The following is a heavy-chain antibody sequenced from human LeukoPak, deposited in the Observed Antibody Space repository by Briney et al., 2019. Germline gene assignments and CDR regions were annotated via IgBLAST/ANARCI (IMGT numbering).Heavy chain of an antibody. D-gene: IGHD6-19*01. Sequence: GGSLRLSCAASGLTFSGYDMHWVRQAPGKGLEWVSVIYSGGSTYYADSVKGRFTISRDNSKNTLYLQMNSLRAEDTAVYYCARGDLGWYGPYFDYWGQGTLVTVSS. V-gene: IGHV3-53*01. CDR2: IYSGGST. CDR1: GLTFSGYD. J-gene: IGHJ4*02. CDR3: ARGDLGWYGPYFDY.